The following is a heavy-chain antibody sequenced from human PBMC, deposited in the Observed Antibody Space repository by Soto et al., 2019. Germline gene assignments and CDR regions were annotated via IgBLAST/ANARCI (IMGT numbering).Heavy chain of an antibody. CDR1: GFTFSSYA. CDR3: AKEILPVCGRDYYYYYGMDV. D-gene: IGHD2-21*01. Sequence: EVQLLESGGGLVQPGGSLRLSCAASGFTFSSYAMSWVRQAPGKGLEWVSAISGSGGSTYYADSVKGRFTISRDNSKNTLYLQMNSLRAEDTAVYYCAKEILPVCGRDYYYYYGMDVWGQGTTVTVSS. V-gene: IGHV3-23*01. CDR2: ISGSGGST. J-gene: IGHJ6*02.